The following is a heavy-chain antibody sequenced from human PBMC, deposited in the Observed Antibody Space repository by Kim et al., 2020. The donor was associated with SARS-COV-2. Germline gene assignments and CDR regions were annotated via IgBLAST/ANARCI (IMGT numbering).Heavy chain of an antibody. V-gene: IGHV4-61*01. CDR2: IYYSGST. D-gene: IGHD3-10*01. J-gene: IGHJ6*01. CDR3: ARRTPNYFGSGGYYY. CDR1: GGSVSSGSYY. Sequence: SETLSLTCSVSGGSVSSGSYYWSWIRQPPGKGLEWIGYIYYSGSTNYNPSLKSRVTISVDTSKNQFSLKLNSVTAADTAVYYCARRTPNYFGSGGYYY.